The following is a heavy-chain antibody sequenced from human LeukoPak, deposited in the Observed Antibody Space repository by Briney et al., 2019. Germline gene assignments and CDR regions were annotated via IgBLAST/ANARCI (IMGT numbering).Heavy chain of an antibody. V-gene: IGHV3-74*01. Sequence: GGSLRLSCAASGFTFSSYWMHWVRQAPGKGLMWVSRINSDGSSTSYADSVKGRFTISRDNAKNSLYLQMNSLRAEDTAVYYCARGGDGGAFDIWGQGTMVTVSS. J-gene: IGHJ3*02. CDR1: GFTFSSYW. CDR2: INSDGSST. D-gene: IGHD3-16*01. CDR3: ARGGDGGAFDI.